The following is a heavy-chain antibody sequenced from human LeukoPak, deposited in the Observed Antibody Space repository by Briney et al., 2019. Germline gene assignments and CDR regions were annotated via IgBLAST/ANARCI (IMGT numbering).Heavy chain of an antibody. CDR1: GYTFTIYD. D-gene: IGHD3-3*01. CDR3: ARGGIYDFWSGYDY. J-gene: IGHJ4*02. Sequence: ASVTVSFKASGYTFTIYDINWVRQATGQGLAWMGWMNPNSGNTGYAQKFQGRVTMTRSTSISTAYMELSSLRSEDTAVYYCARGGIYDFWSGYDYWGQGTLVTVSS. CDR2: MNPNSGNT. V-gene: IGHV1-8*01.